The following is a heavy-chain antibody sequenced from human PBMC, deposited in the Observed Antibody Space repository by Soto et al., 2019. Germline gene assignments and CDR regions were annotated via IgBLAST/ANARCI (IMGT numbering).Heavy chain of an antibody. CDR1: GFTFSSYA. V-gene: IGHV3-23*01. CDR2: ISGSGGST. D-gene: IGHD5-12*01. J-gene: IGHJ4*02. Sequence: PGGSLRLSCAASGFTFSSYAMSWIRQAPGKGLEWVSSISGSGGSTYYADSVKGRFTISRDNSKNTLYLQMNSLRAEDTAVYYCAKKLDSGYDFSCVYWGQVTLVTVSS. CDR3: AKKLDSGYDFSCVY.